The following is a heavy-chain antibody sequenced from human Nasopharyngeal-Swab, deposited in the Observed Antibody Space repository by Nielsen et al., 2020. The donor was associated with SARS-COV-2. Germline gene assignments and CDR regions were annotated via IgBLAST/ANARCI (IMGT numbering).Heavy chain of an antibody. CDR1: GFTFSSYG. Sequence: GESLKISCAASGFTFSSYGMHWVRQTPGKGLEWVALIPYDGSHKYYADSVKGRFTISRDNSKNTLFLQINSLRAEDTAVYYCAKDGLRGGMITFGEVIEYYLDFWGQGTLVTVSS. CDR3: AKDGLRGGMITFGEVIEYYLDF. J-gene: IGHJ4*02. CDR2: IPYDGSHK. V-gene: IGHV3-30*18. D-gene: IGHD3-16*02.